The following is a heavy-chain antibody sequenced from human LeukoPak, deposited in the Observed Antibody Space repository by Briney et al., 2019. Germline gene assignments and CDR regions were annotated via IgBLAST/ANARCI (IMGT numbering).Heavy chain of an antibody. D-gene: IGHD6-6*01. CDR2: LSDAGVRI. J-gene: IGHJ4*02. Sequence: GGSLRLSCAASGFTFSSYSMNWVRQAPGKGLEWVSGLSDAGVRIFYSDSVKGRFTISRDNSKNTLYLQMDSLRAEDTAVYYCANTHCDSSPIVWNFWGQGTLVTVSS. CDR3: ANTHCDSSPIVWNF. CDR1: GFTFSSYS. V-gene: IGHV3-23*01.